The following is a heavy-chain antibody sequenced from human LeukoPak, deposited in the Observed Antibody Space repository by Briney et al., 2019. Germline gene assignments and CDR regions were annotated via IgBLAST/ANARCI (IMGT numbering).Heavy chain of an antibody. CDR3: ARGAGYSYGLDY. CDR2: IYSGGST. Sequence: GGSLRLSCAAPGFTVSSNYMSWVRQAPGKGLEWVSVIYSGGSTYYADSVKGRFTISRDNSKNTLYLQMNSLRAEDTAVYYCARGAGYSYGLDYWGQGTLVTVSS. D-gene: IGHD5-18*01. J-gene: IGHJ4*02. V-gene: IGHV3-53*01. CDR1: GFTVSSNY.